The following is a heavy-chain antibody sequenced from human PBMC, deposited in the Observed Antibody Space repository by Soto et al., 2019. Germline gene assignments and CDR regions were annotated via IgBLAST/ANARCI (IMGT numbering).Heavy chain of an antibody. V-gene: IGHV4-4*07. CDR2: IYPSGST. CDR3: VRGRSYSVYDF. CDR1: GGSISGHA. Sequence: KTSETLSLTCTVSGGSISGHAWIWVRQPAGRGLEWIGHIYPSGSTSYNPSLRSRVTMSLDTSNNQLFLNLTSVTAADTAVFYCVRGRSYSVYDFWGPGTLVTVSS. D-gene: IGHD5-12*01. J-gene: IGHJ4*02.